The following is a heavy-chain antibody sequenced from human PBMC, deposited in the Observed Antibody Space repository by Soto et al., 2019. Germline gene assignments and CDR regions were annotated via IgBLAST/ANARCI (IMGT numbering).Heavy chain of an antibody. CDR1: WDSVSSNSAA. D-gene: IGHD6-13*01. Sequence: SQTLSLTWAISWDSVSSNSAAWNWIRHSPSRGLEWLGRTYYRSKWYNDYAVSVKSRITINPDTSKNQFSLQLNSVTPEDTAVYSCASEPDSSSWPYYYYCYGMYVWGQGTTVTVS. J-gene: IGHJ6*02. V-gene: IGHV6-1*01. CDR2: TYYRSKWYN. CDR3: ASEPDSSSWPYYYYCYGMYV.